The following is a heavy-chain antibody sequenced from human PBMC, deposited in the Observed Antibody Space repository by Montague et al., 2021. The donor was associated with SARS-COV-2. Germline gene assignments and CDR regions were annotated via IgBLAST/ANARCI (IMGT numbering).Heavy chain of an antibody. CDR1: GFTFSSYA. Sequence: SLRLSCAASGFTFSSYAMHWVRQAPGKGLEWVAVISYDGSNKYYADSVKGRFTISRDNSKNTLYLQMNSLRAEDTAVYYCARVLGGYYGMDVWGQGTTVTLSS. V-gene: IGHV3-30-3*01. D-gene: IGHD2/OR15-2a*01. CDR2: ISYDGSNK. CDR3: ARVLGGYYGMDV. J-gene: IGHJ6*02.